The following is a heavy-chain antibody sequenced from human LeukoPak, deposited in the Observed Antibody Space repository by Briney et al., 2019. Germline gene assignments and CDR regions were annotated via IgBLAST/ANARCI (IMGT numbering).Heavy chain of an antibody. CDR3: AKANDGQQHLGSYYYYGMDV. CDR1: GFTVSSNY. V-gene: IGHV3-66*01. Sequence: GGSLRLSCAASGFTVSSNYMSWVRQAPGKGLEWVSVIYSGGSTYYADSVKGRFTISRDNSKNTLYLQMNSLRAEDTAVYYCAKANDGQQHLGSYYYYGMDVWGQGTTVTVSS. J-gene: IGHJ6*02. CDR2: IYSGGST. D-gene: IGHD6-13*01.